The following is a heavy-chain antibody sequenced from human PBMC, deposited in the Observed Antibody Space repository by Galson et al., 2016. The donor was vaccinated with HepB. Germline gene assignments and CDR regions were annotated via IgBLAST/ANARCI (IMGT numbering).Heavy chain of an antibody. CDR1: RFTFSSYS. J-gene: IGHJ6*02. Sequence: SLRLSCAASRFTFSSYSMNWVRQAPGKGLEWISSITSRSNYRYYADSVKDRFTISRDNTKNSLYLQMNSLRAEDTAVYYCARDPGRYCSGGFCYSNPDYNGMDVWGQGTMVTVSS. CDR3: ARDPGRYCSGGFCYSNPDYNGMDV. CDR2: ITSRSNYR. D-gene: IGHD2-15*01. V-gene: IGHV3-21*01.